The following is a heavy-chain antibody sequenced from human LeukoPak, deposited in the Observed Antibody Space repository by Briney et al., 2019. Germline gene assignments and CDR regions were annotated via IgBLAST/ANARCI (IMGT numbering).Heavy chain of an antibody. J-gene: IGHJ4*02. Sequence: ASVKVSCKASGYTFTSYGISWVRQAPGQGLEWMGWISAYNGNTNYAQKLQGRVTMTTDTSTGTAYMELRSLRSDDTAVYYCAREYGSGSYYKGPFDYWGQETLVTVSS. D-gene: IGHD3-10*01. CDR3: AREYGSGSYYKGPFDY. V-gene: IGHV1-18*01. CDR2: ISAYNGNT. CDR1: GYTFTSYG.